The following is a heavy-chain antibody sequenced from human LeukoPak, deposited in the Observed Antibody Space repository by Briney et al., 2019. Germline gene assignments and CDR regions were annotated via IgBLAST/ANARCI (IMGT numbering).Heavy chain of an antibody. CDR2: INPNSGGT. J-gene: IGHJ4*02. CDR3: AREVKRNYGMNPGGY. Sequence: ASVKVSCKTSGYTFSDYYIHWVRQAPGQGLEWMGWINPNSGGTNYAQKFQGRVTMTRDTSISTAYMELSRLRSDDTAVYYCAREVKRNYGMNPGGYWGQGTLVTVSS. V-gene: IGHV1-2*02. D-gene: IGHD1-7*01. CDR1: GYTFSDYY.